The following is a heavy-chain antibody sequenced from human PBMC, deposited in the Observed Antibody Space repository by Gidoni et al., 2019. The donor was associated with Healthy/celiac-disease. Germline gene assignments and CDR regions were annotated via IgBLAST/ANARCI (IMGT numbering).Heavy chain of an antibody. J-gene: IGHJ5*02. Sequence: QLQLQESGPGLVKPSETLSLTCTVSGGSIISSSHYWGWLRQPPGKGLEWIGSIYYSGSTYYNPSLKSRVTISVDTSKNQFSLKLSSVTAADTAVYYCARGPIAAAGTIWFDPWGQGTLVTVSS. CDR2: IYYSGST. V-gene: IGHV4-39*01. D-gene: IGHD6-13*01. CDR1: GGSIISSSHY. CDR3: ARGPIAAAGTIWFDP.